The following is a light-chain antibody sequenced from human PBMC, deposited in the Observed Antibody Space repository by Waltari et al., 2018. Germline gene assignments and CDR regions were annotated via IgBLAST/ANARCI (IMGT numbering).Light chain of an antibody. CDR3: QRYDNLPIFA. J-gene: IGKJ3*01. CDR1: QDITNY. Sequence: DIQMTQSPPSLSASVGDRVTITCRASQDITNYLNWYQQKPGKAPKLLIHEASKLETGVPSRFSGSQSGTHFTLTISSLQPEDIGTYYCQRYDNLPIFAFGPGTKVEI. CDR2: EAS. V-gene: IGKV1-33*01.